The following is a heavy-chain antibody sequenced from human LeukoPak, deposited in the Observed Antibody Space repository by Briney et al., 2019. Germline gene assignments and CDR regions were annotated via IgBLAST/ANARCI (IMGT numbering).Heavy chain of an antibody. J-gene: IGHJ4*02. CDR3: ARDLGDMYSYDSSAYVTDY. CDR2: ISSSGSTI. D-gene: IGHD3-22*01. Sequence: NPGGSLRLSCAASGFTFSSYEMNWVRQAPGKGLEWVSYISSSGSTIYYADSVKGRFTISRDNAKNSLFLQMNSLTAEDTAVYYCARDLGDMYSYDSSAYVTDYWGQGTLVTVSS. CDR1: GFTFSSYE. V-gene: IGHV3-48*03.